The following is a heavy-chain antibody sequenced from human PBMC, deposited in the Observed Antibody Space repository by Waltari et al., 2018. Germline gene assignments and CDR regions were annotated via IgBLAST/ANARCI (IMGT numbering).Heavy chain of an antibody. D-gene: IGHD2-8*01. CDR2: INPNSGGT. CDR3: ARFGEGCTNGVCYPNFDY. CDR1: GYTFTGYY. Sequence: QVQLVQSGAEVKKPGASVKVSCKASGYTFTGYYMHWLRQAPGQGLEWMGRINPNSGGTNYAQKFQGRVTMTRDTSISTAYMELSRLRSDDTAVYYCARFGEGCTNGVCYPNFDYWGQGTLVTVSS. J-gene: IGHJ4*02. V-gene: IGHV1-2*06.